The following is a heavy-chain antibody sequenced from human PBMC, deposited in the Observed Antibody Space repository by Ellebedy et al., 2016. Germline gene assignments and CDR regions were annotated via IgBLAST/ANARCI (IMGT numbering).Heavy chain of an antibody. Sequence: SETLSLTCTVSGGSISSSSYYWGWIRQPPGKGLEWIGSIYYSGSTYYNPSLKSRVTISVDTSKNQFSLKLSSVTAADTAVYYCARGDRDGYSSFDYWGQGTLVTVSS. V-gene: IGHV4-39*01. CDR2: IYYSGST. CDR1: GGSISSSSYY. D-gene: IGHD5-24*01. CDR3: ARGDRDGYSSFDY. J-gene: IGHJ4*02.